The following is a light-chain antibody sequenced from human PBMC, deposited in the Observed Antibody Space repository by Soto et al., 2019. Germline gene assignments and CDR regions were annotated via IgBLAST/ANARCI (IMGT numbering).Light chain of an antibody. Sequence: DLQMPQSPSSLSASVGDRVTITCRASQSIAGYLSWYQQRPGKAHKFLIYSASSLQRGVPSRFSGSGSGTDFSLTINGLQPEDFATYFCQQSFSVPITFGQGTRLEIK. CDR3: QQSFSVPIT. CDR1: QSIAGY. CDR2: SAS. V-gene: IGKV1-39*01. J-gene: IGKJ5*01.